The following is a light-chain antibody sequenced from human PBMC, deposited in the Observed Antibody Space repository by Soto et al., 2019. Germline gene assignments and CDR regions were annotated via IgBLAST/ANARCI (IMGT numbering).Light chain of an antibody. V-gene: IGKV3-11*01. Sequence: EIVLTQSPATLSLSPGERATLSCRVSQSVSSYLAWYQQKPGQAPRLLIYDASNRATGIPARFSGSGSGTDFTLTISSLEPEDFAVYYCQQRSNWWTFGQGTTVEIK. CDR2: DAS. CDR1: QSVSSY. CDR3: QQRSNWWT. J-gene: IGKJ1*01.